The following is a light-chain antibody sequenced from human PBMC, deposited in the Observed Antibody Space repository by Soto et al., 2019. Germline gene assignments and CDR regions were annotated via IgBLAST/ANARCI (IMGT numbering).Light chain of an antibody. CDR2: GAS. Sequence: IQLTQSPSSLSASVGDRVTITCRASQGISSYLARYQQKPGKAPKLLIYGASTLEGGVPFRFSGSGSGTDFTLTISSLQPEDFATYYCQHLNTYPITCGQGTRLEIK. V-gene: IGKV1-9*01. CDR1: QGISSY. J-gene: IGKJ5*01. CDR3: QHLNTYPIT.